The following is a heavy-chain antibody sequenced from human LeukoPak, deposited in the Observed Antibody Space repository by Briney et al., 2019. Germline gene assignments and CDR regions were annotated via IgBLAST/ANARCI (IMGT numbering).Heavy chain of an antibody. Sequence: RPGGSLRLSCAASGFTFSSYGMNWVRQAPGKGLEWVSAISGSGGNTYYADSVKGRFTISRDNAKNSLYLQMNSLRAEDTAVYYCAELGITMIGGVWGKGTTVTISS. J-gene: IGHJ6*04. CDR1: GFTFSSYG. V-gene: IGHV3-23*01. CDR3: AELGITMIGGV. D-gene: IGHD3-10*02. CDR2: ISGSGGNT.